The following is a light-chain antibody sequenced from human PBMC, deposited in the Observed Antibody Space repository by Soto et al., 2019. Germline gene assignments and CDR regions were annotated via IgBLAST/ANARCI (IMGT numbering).Light chain of an antibody. V-gene: IGKV1-39*01. CDR1: QSISTY. CDR3: QQSYSLPYT. CDR2: GAL. J-gene: IGKJ2*01. Sequence: DIQMTQSPSSLSASVGDRVTITCRASQSISTYLNWYQQKPGKAPRLLIYGALSLQGGVPARFSGSGSGTDGTLTISSLQPEDFATYFCQQSYSLPYTFGQGSKLEIK.